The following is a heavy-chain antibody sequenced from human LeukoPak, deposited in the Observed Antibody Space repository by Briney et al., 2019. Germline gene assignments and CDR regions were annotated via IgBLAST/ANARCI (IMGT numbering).Heavy chain of an antibody. D-gene: IGHD1-20*01. CDR3: ARDVVGINGGYVDY. J-gene: IGHJ4*02. Sequence: GGSLRLSCAASGFTFSSYSMNWVRQAPGKGLEWVSSISSSSSYIYYADSVKGRFTISRDNAKNSLYLQMNSLRAEDTAVYYCARDVVGINGGYVDYWGQGTLVTVSS. CDR1: GFTFSSYS. V-gene: IGHV3-21*01. CDR2: ISSSSSYI.